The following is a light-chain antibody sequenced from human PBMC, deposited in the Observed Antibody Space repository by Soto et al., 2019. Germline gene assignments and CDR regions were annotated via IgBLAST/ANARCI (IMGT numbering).Light chain of an antibody. J-gene: IGKJ3*01. V-gene: IGKV3-15*01. CDR3: QQYNDRPFT. CDR2: GAS. Sequence: EIVMTQSPATLSVSPGEGVTLSCRASQTVNNNLAWYQQKPGRAPRLLIYGASPRATGVPARFSGSGSGTEFTLTISSLQSEDFAVYYCQQYNDRPFTFGPGTKVEIK. CDR1: QTVNNN.